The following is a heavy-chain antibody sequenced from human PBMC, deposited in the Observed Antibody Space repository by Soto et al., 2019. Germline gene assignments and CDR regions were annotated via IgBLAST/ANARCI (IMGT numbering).Heavy chain of an antibody. J-gene: IGHJ6*02. Sequence: QVQLQQWGAGLLKPSETLSLTCAVYGGSFSGYYWSWIRQPPGKGLEWIGEINHSGSTNYNPSLKSRVTISVDTSKNQFSLKLSSVTAADTAVYYCARVGDSSGYYSDYYYGMDVWGQETTVTVSS. D-gene: IGHD3-22*01. CDR3: ARVGDSSGYYSDYYYGMDV. CDR1: GGSFSGYY. CDR2: INHSGST. V-gene: IGHV4-34*01.